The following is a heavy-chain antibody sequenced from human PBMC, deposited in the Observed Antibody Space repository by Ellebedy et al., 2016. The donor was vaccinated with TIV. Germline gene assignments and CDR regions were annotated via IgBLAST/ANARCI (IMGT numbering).Heavy chain of an antibody. CDR2: INPDRGDT. CDR1: AYSFTGYY. J-gene: IGHJ4*02. Sequence: AASVKVSCKASAYSFTGYYIHWVRQAPGQGLEWMGWINPDRGDTKYPQSFQVRVSMTRDTSSSTAYMELSGLTSDDTAIYYCAKDRFPYYDSSGTTGYFDCWGQGTLVTVSS. D-gene: IGHD3-22*01. V-gene: IGHV1-2*02. CDR3: AKDRFPYYDSSGTTGYFDC.